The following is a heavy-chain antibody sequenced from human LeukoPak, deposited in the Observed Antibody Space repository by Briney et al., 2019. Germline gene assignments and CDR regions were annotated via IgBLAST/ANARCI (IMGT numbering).Heavy chain of an antibody. CDR3: ARLWDSSSSLDY. CDR1: GGSISSYY. J-gene: IGHJ4*02. CDR2: IYYSGGT. D-gene: IGHD6-6*01. Sequence: KLSETLSLTCTVSGGSISSYYWTWIRQPPGKGLGLEWIGYIYYSGGTNYNPSLKSRVTISIDTSENQVSLKLSSVTAADTAVYYCARLWDSSSSLDYWGQGTLVTVSS. V-gene: IGHV4-59*08.